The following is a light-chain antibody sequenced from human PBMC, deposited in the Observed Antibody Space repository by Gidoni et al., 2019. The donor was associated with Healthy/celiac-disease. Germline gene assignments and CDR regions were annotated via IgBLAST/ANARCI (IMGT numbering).Light chain of an antibody. V-gene: IGKV3-11*01. CDR1: QSVSSY. Sequence: ELVLTQSPATLSLSPGERATLSCRASQSVSSYLAWYQQKPGQALRLLIYDASNRATGIPARFSGSGSGTDFTLTISSLEPEDFAVYYCQQRSNWPLFGPGTKVDIK. CDR3: QQRSNWPL. J-gene: IGKJ3*01. CDR2: DAS.